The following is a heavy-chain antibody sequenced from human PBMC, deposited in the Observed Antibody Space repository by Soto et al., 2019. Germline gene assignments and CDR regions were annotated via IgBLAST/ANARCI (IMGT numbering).Heavy chain of an antibody. CDR2: ISYDGSKK. V-gene: IGHV3-30*03. D-gene: IGHD3-10*01. Sequence: GGSLRLSCAASGFTFSSYGMHWVRQAPGKGLEWVAVISYDGSKKYYADSVKGRFTISRDNSKNTLYLQMNSLRAEDTAAYYCAPWFGAFDYWGQGTLVTVSS. J-gene: IGHJ4*02. CDR1: GFTFSSYG. CDR3: APWFGAFDY.